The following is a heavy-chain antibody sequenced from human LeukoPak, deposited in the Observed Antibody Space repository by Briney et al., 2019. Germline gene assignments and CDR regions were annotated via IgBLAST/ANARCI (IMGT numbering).Heavy chain of an antibody. CDR2: INSDGSST. CDR1: GFTFSSYW. CDR3: ARDPAYGDYVYDY. D-gene: IGHD4-17*01. J-gene: IGHJ4*02. Sequence: GGSLRLSCAASGFTFSSYWMHWVRQAPGKGLVWFSRINSDGSSTSYADSVKGRFTISRDNAKNTLYLQMNSLRAEDTAVYYCARDPAYGDYVYDYWGQGTLVTVSS. V-gene: IGHV3-74*01.